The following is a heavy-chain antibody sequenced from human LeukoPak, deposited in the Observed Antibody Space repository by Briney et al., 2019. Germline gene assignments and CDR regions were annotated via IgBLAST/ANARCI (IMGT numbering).Heavy chain of an antibody. CDR1: GFPFSRYA. CDR3: ARGGSGSFDF. V-gene: IGHV3-74*01. CDR2: INGDGSTI. Sequence: GGSLRLSCVASGFPFSRYAMHWVRQAPGKGLVWVSRINGDGSTINYADSVKGRFTISRDNAKSTLYLQVNSLRAEDTAAYYCARGGSGSFDFWGQGTLVTVAS. J-gene: IGHJ4*02. D-gene: IGHD3-22*01.